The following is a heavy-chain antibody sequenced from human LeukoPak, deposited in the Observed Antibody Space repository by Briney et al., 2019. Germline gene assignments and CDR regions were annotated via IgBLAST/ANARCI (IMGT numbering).Heavy chain of an antibody. CDR3: AHTKAVAWGFDY. CDR1: GGSISSGGYY. V-gene: IGHV2-5*08. CDR2: IYWDDDK. J-gene: IGHJ4*02. D-gene: IGHD6-19*01. Sequence: TLSLTCTVSGGSISSGGYYWSWIRQPPGRALEWLALIYWDDDKRYSPSLKSRLTITKDTSKNQVVLTMTNMDPVDTATYYCAHTKAVAWGFDYWGQGTLVTVSS.